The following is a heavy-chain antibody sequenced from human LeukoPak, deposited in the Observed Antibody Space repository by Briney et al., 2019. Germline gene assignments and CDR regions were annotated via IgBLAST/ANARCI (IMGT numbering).Heavy chain of an antibody. Sequence: GESLKISCKGSGYSLTSYWIGWVRQMPGKGLEWMGIIYPGDSDTRYSPSFQGQVTISADRSINTAYLEWSSLTASDTAMYYCASRPFETTVVPWDFYWGQGTQVTVSS. V-gene: IGHV5-51*01. D-gene: IGHD4-23*01. CDR1: GYSLTSYW. CDR3: ASRPFETTVVPWDFY. J-gene: IGHJ4*02. CDR2: IYPGDSDT.